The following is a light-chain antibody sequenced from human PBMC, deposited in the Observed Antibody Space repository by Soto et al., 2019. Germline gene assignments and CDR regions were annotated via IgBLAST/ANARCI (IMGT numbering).Light chain of an antibody. V-gene: IGLV2-14*01. CDR3: SSYTSSSTPYV. Sequence: ALTQPASVSRSPGQSITISCTVTSSDVGGYNYVSWYQQHPGKAPKLMIYDVSNRPSGVSNRFSGSKSGNTASLTISGLQAEDEADYYCSSYTSSSTPYVFGTGTKVTVL. J-gene: IGLJ1*01. CDR1: SSDVGGYNY. CDR2: DVS.